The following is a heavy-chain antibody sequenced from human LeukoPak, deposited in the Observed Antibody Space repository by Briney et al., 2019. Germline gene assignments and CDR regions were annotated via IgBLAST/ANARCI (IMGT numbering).Heavy chain of an antibody. V-gene: IGHV1-8*03. CDR2: MNPHNGNT. J-gene: IGHJ4*02. CDR3: ARGPIGKDYFDY. CDR1: GYIFPSHD. D-gene: IGHD1-26*01. Sequence: GASVKVSCKASGYIFPSHDINWVRQATGQGLEWMGWMNPHNGNTGYAQKFQGRVTISKNTSTSTAYMELSSLRSEDTAVYYCARGPIGKDYFDYWGQGTLVTVSS.